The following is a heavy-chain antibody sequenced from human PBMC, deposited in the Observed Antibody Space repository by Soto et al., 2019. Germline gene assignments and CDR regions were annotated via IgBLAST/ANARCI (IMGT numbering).Heavy chain of an antibody. Sequence: EEELVESGGGLVQPGRSLRLSCAPSGFTLRVSPMHWVRQVPGGGLGWVSGIFASGDVGYVESVRVRFTMSRDVAKSSLHMQMNSLKTDDTALYYCVRDTSSGGAYVWGQGTTVTVSS. CDR2: IFASGDV. D-gene: IGHD2-21*01. J-gene: IGHJ6*02. CDR3: VRDTSSGGAYV. CDR1: GFTLRVSP. V-gene: IGHV3-9*01.